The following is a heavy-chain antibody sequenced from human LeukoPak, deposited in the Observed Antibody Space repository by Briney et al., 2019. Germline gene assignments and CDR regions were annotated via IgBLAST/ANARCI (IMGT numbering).Heavy chain of an antibody. CDR3: AISNYSNRFWYYYYYMDV. CDR1: GYTFTSYD. V-gene: IGHV1-8*01. J-gene: IGHJ6*03. Sequence: GASVKVSCKASGYTFTSYDINWVRQATGQGLEWMGWMNPNSGNTGYAQKFQGRVTMTRNTSISTAYMELSSLRSEDTAVYYCAISNYSNRFWYYYYYMDVWGKGTTVTVSS. D-gene: IGHD4-11*01. CDR2: MNPNSGNT.